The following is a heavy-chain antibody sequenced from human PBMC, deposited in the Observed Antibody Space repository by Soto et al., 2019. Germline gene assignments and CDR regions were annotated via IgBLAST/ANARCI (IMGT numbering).Heavy chain of an antibody. CDR2: IYSSGST. V-gene: IGHV4-59*12. J-gene: IGHJ4*02. CDR1: GGSISNSY. Sequence: PSETLSLTCTVSGGSISNSYWSWIRLSPGKGLEWIGYIYSSGSTNYNPSLESRVTISVDTSKNQFSLKLSSVTAADTAVYYCARAGGLGAVAVDYWGQGTLVTVSS. D-gene: IGHD6-19*01. CDR3: ARAGGLGAVAVDY.